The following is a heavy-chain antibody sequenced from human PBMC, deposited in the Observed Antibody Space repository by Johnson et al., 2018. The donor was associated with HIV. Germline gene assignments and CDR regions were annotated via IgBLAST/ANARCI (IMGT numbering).Heavy chain of an antibody. V-gene: IGHV3-30*04. D-gene: IGHD1-26*01. CDR2: ISYDGSNK. CDR1: GFTFSSYA. CDR3: AKDMGGDRNAFDI. J-gene: IGHJ3*02. Sequence: QEQLVESGGGVVQPGRSLRLSCAASGFTFSSYAMHWVRQAPGKGLEWVAVISYDGSNKYYADSVKGRFTISRDNSKNTLSLQMNGLRAEDTAVYYCAKDMGGDRNAFDIWGQGTMVTVSS.